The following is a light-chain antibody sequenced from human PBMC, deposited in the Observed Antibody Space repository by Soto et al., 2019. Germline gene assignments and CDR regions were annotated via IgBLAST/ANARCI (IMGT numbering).Light chain of an antibody. J-gene: IGLJ1*01. Sequence: QPALTQPASVSGSPGQSITISCTGTSSDVGSYNFVSWYQQLPGKAPKLMIYEVSNRPSGVSNRFSGSKSGNTASLTISGLQAEDEADYYCSSYTTSSNYVFGSGTKAPS. CDR1: SSDVGSYNF. CDR2: EVS. V-gene: IGLV2-14*01. CDR3: SSYTTSSNYV.